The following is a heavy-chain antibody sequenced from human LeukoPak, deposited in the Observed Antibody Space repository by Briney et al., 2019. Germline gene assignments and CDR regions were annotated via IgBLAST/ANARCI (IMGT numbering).Heavy chain of an antibody. D-gene: IGHD5-18*01. J-gene: IGHJ5*02. CDR1: GYSISSGNW. CDR2: IYYSGTT. Sequence: SETLSLTCAVSGYSISSGNWWAWIRQPPGKGLEWIGYIYYSGTTCYNPSLKSRVTISLDTSKNQFSLKLSSVTAADTAVYYCARTRGVDTRWFDPWGQGTLVTVSS. CDR3: ARTRGVDTRWFDP. V-gene: IGHV4-28*01.